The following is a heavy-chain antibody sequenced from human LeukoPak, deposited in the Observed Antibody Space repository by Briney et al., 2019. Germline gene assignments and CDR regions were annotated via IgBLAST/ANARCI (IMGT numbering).Heavy chain of an antibody. CDR2: IYTSGST. CDR3: ARDENYDFWSGYGH. V-gene: IGHV4-4*07. CDR1: GDSISNYY. D-gene: IGHD3-3*01. J-gene: IGHJ4*02. Sequence: PSETLSLTCTVSGDSISNYYWSWIRQPAGKGLEWIGRIYTSGSTNYNPSLKSRVTMSVDTSKNQFSLQLNSVTAADTAVYYCARDENYDFWSGYGHWGQGTLVTVSS.